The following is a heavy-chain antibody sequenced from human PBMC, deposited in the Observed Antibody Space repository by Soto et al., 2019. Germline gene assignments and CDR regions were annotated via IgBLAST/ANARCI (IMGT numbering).Heavy chain of an antibody. D-gene: IGHD3-10*01. CDR2: IYLSGST. CDR1: GGSISSSNW. J-gene: IGHJ4*02. Sequence: QVQLQESGPGLVKPSGTLSLTCAVSGGSISSSNWWSWVRQPPGKGLEWIGNIYLSGSTNYTPSLKSRVNRPVDKSKNQFAPTLRSVTASDTAVYYCVRVYMIRGSSIWYFDYWGQGTLVTVSS. V-gene: IGHV4-4*02. CDR3: VRVYMIRGSSIWYFDY.